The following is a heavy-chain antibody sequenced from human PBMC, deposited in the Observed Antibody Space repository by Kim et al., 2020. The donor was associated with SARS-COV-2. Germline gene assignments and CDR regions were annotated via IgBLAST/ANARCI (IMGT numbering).Heavy chain of an antibody. D-gene: IGHD3-10*01. J-gene: IGHJ4*02. CDR2: MKEDGTER. CDR3: ARDPPGGGPDFDY. V-gene: IGHV3-7*01. CDR1: GFTFSQYQ. Sequence: GGSLRLSCVASGFTFSQYQMTWVRQAPGKGLEWVANMKEDGTERYSVVSVKGRFTISRDNAKNSLYLQMNSLRDDDTAVYYCARDPPGGGPDFDYWGQGTLVTVSS.